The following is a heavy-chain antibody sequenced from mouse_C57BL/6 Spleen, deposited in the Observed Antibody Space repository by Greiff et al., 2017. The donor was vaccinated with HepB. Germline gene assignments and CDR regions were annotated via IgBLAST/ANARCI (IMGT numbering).Heavy chain of an antibody. Sequence: VQLQQSGAELARPGASVKLSCKASGYTFTSYGISWVKQRTGQGLEWIGEIYPRSGNTYYNEKFKGKATLTADKSSSTAYMELRSLTSEDSAVYFCASGGGSSPWYFDVWGTGTTVTVSS. CDR1: GYTFTSYG. J-gene: IGHJ1*03. CDR3: ASGGGSSPWYFDV. V-gene: IGHV1-81*01. D-gene: IGHD1-1*01. CDR2: IYPRSGNT.